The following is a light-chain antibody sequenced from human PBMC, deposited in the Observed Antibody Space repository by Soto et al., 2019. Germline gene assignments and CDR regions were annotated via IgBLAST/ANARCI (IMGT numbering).Light chain of an antibody. J-gene: IGLJ2*01. V-gene: IGLV2-14*02. Sequence: QSALTQPASVSGSPGQSITISCTGTSSEVGSCNLVSWFQHLPGKAPKLMIYEVSNRPSGVSNRFSGSKSGNTASLTISGLQAEDEADYYCSSYTSSHVVFGGGTKVTVL. CDR1: SSEVGSCNL. CDR2: EVS. CDR3: SSYTSSHVV.